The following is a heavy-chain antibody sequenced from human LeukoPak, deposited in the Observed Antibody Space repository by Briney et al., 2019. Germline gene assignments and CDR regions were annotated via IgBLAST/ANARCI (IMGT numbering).Heavy chain of an antibody. V-gene: IGHV4-34*01. J-gene: IGHJ5*02. CDR3: ARGTGASWFDP. CDR2: INHSGST. CDR1: GGSFSGYY. Sequence: SETLSLTCAVYGGSFSGYYWSWIRQPPGEGLEWIGEINHSGSTNYNPSLTSRDTISVDPPQNQYSLRLSAVTAAGTRVYICARGTGASWFDPWGQGTLVTVSS.